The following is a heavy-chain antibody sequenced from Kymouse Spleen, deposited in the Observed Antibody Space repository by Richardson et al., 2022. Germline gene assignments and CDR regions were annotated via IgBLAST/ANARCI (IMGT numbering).Heavy chain of an antibody. Sequence: EVQLVESGGGLVQPGRSLRLSCAASGFTFDDYAMHWVRQAPGKGLEWVSGISWNSGSIGYADSVKGRFTISRDNAKNSLYLQMNSLRAEDTALYYCAKDIGGYCTNGVCSYYYYGMDVWGQGTTVTVSS. CDR1: GFTFDDYA. J-gene: IGHJ6*02. V-gene: IGHV3-9*01. D-gene: IGHD2-8*01. CDR3: AKDIGGYCTNGVCSYYYYGMDV. CDR2: ISWNSGSI.